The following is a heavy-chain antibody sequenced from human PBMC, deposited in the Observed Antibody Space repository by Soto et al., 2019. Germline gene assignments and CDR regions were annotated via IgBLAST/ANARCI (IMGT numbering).Heavy chain of an antibody. CDR1: GYTFTRSA. Sequence: QMQLVQSGPEVKKTGTSVKVSCKASGYTFTRSAVQWVRQTRGQRLEWIGWIVVGSGITNYAQKFQERGTITRDMSTSTAYMELSSLRSEDTAMYYCAAGVVGAYYYYGLDVWGQGTTVTVSS. V-gene: IGHV1-58*01. D-gene: IGHD2-15*01. CDR3: AAGVVGAYYYYGLDV. J-gene: IGHJ6*02. CDR2: IVVGSGIT.